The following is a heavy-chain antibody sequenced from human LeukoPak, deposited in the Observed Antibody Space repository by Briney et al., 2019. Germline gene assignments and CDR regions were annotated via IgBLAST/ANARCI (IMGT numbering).Heavy chain of an antibody. CDR1: GGTFSSYA. D-gene: IGHD3-22*01. CDR3: AKGYYDSSGYYDPYFDY. CDR2: IIPILGIA. Sequence: SVKVSCKASGGTFSSYAISWVRQAPGQGLEWMGRIIPILGIANYAQKFQGRVTITADKSTSTAYMELSSLRSEDTAVYYCAKGYYDSSGYYDPYFDYWGQGTLVTVSS. J-gene: IGHJ4*02. V-gene: IGHV1-69*04.